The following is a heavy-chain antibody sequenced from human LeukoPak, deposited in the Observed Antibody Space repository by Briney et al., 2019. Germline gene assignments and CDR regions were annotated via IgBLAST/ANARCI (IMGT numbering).Heavy chain of an antibody. D-gene: IGHD6-19*01. Sequence: PGGSLRLSCAASGFTFSSYGMHWVRQAPGKGLEWVAFIRYDGSNKYYADSVKGRFTISRDNSKNTLYLQMNSLRAEDTAVYYCAKAPGRSSGWFNFDYWGQGTLVTVSS. CDR3: AKAPGRSSGWFNFDY. CDR2: IRYDGSNK. CDR1: GFTFSSYG. J-gene: IGHJ4*02. V-gene: IGHV3-30*02.